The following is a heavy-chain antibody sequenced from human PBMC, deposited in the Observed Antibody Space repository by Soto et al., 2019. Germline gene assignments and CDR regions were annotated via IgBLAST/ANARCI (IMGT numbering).Heavy chain of an antibody. CDR3: ARELPQRQGRHKDV. D-gene: IGHD1-1*01. J-gene: IGHJ6*02. CDR2: INHRGSL. V-gene: IGHV4-31*03. CDR1: GGSMTSGDQY. Sequence: SETLSLTCTVTGGSMTSGDQYWTWIRRRPGEGLEWFGYINHRGSLYYNPSLKSRVSMSVDTSKNQFSLNLSSVTAADTAVYYCARELPQRQGRHKDVWGQRTTVTASS.